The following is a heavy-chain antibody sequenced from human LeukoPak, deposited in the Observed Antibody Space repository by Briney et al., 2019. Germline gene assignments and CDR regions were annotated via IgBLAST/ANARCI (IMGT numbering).Heavy chain of an antibody. CDR1: GYTFTRYH. J-gene: IGHJ4*02. CDR2: IYPRDGST. Sequence: ASVKVSCKASGYTFTRYHIHFLRQAPGQGLEWMGMIYPRDGSTSYAQKFQGRVTVTRDTSTSTVHMELSGLRSEDTAVYYCARDQEGFDYWGQGTLVTVSS. V-gene: IGHV1-46*01. CDR3: ARDQEGFDY.